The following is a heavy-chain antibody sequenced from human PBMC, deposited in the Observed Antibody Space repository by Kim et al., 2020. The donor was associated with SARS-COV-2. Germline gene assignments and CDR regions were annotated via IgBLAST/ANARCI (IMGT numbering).Heavy chain of an antibody. CDR3: AWGAY. D-gene: IGHD3-16*01. CDR1: GGSISSSSYY. J-gene: IGHJ4*02. CDR2: IYYSGST. Sequence: SETLSLTCTVSGGSISSSSYYWGWIRQPPGKGLEWIGSIYYSGSTYYNPTLKSRVTISVDTSKNQFPLKLSSVTAADTAVYYCAWGAYWGQGTLVTVS. V-gene: IGHV4-39*01.